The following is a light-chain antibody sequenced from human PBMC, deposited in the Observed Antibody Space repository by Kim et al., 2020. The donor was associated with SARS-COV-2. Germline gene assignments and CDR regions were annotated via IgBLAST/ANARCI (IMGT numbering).Light chain of an antibody. V-gene: IGKV3-20*01. Sequence: IVLTQSPGTLSLSPGEGATLSCRASQRLSSSYLAWYQQKPGQAPRLLIFAASTRATGIPDRFSGSGSGTDFILTISRLEPEDSAVYFCQQYDSSPLTFGGGTKVDIK. CDR3: QQYDSSPLT. CDR2: AAS. J-gene: IGKJ4*01. CDR1: QRLSSSY.